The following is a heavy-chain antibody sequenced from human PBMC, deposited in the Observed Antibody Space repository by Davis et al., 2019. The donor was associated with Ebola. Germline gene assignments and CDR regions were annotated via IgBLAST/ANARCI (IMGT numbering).Heavy chain of an antibody. CDR2: IYTGDSDT. CDR1: GYSFDSYW. V-gene: IGHV5-51*01. Sequence: GESLKISCNGSGYSFDSYWISWVRQLPGKGLEWMGIIYTGDSDTRYSPSFQGQVTISADKSIKTAFLQWSSLKASDTALYYCASLRRTITGMDDGFDMWGQGTMVTVSS. J-gene: IGHJ3*02. D-gene: IGHD2-8*02. CDR3: ASLRRTITGMDDGFDM.